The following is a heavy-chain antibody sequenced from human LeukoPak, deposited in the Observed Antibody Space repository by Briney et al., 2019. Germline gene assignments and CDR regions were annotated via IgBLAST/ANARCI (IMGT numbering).Heavy chain of an antibody. CDR3: ARAPYSSGGSTNYYYSYYMDV. CDR2: IIPIFGTA. Sequence: VASVKVSCKASGGTFSSYAVTWVRQAPGQGLEWMAGIIPIFGTAVYAQKFQGRVTIAADESTSTAYMELSSLRSEDTAVYYCARAPYSSGGSTNYYYSYYMDVWGTGTTVTVSS. CDR1: GGTFSSYA. V-gene: IGHV1-69*13. D-gene: IGHD6-19*01. J-gene: IGHJ6*03.